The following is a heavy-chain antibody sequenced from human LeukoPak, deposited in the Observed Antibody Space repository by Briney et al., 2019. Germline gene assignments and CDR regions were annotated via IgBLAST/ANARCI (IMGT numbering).Heavy chain of an antibody. Sequence: GGSLRLSCAASGFTFSTYSMNWVRQAPGKGLEWVSYISSSGSTIYYADSVKGRFTISRDNAKNSLYLQMNSLRAEDTAVYYCARGQYLYYDNRDCIGMDVWGQGTTVTVSS. J-gene: IGHJ6*02. D-gene: IGHD3-22*01. CDR3: ARGQYLYYDNRDCIGMDV. CDR2: ISSSGSTI. V-gene: IGHV3-48*01. CDR1: GFTFSTYS.